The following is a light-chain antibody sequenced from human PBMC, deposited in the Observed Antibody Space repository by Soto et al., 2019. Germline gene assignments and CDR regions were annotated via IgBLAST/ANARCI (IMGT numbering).Light chain of an antibody. V-gene: IGKV1-9*01. CDR3: QQLNSYPLT. Sequence: IQLTQSPSSLSASVGDRVTITCRASQGISSYLTWYQQKPGKAPKLLIDAASTLHSGVPSKFSGSGSGTDFTLTISSLQPEDFATYYCQQLNSYPLTFGGGTKVEIK. J-gene: IGKJ4*01. CDR1: QGISSY. CDR2: AAS.